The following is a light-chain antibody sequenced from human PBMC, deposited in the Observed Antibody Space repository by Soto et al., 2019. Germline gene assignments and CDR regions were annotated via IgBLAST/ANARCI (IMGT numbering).Light chain of an antibody. V-gene: IGLV2-14*01. Sequence: QSALTQPASVSGSPGQSITMSCTGSSSDFGDDKYVTWYQQQPGKGPNLLIYGVSKRPSGVSNRFSGSKSGNTASLTISGLQVEDEADDSCGSFTTNRIWVFGGGTKLTVL. CDR1: SSDFGDDKY. CDR3: GSFTTNRIWV. CDR2: GVS. J-gene: IGLJ3*02.